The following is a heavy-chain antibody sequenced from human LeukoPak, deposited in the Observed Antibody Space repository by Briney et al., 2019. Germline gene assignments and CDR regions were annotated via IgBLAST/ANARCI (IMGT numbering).Heavy chain of an antibody. V-gene: IGHV1-69-2*01. CDR3: ATVGYSSGEAHY. Sequence: ASVKASCKVSGYTFTDYYMHWVQQAPGKGLEWMGLVDPEDGETIYAEKFQGRVTITADTSTDTAYMELSSLRSEDTAVYYCATVGYSSGEAHYWGQGTLVTVSS. J-gene: IGHJ4*02. CDR1: GYTFTDYY. D-gene: IGHD6-19*01. CDR2: VDPEDGET.